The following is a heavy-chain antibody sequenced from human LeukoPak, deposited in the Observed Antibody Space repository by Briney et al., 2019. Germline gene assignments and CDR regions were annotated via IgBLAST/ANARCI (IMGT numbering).Heavy chain of an antibody. Sequence: PSGTLSLTCAVSGVSISSSNWWSWVRQPPGKGLEWIGEIYHSGSINYNPSLKSRVTISEDKSKNQLSLKLSSVTAADTAVYYCARNGGGSGWGNWFDPWGQGTLVTVSS. CDR1: GVSISSSNW. V-gene: IGHV4-4*02. J-gene: IGHJ5*02. CDR3: ARNGGGSGWGNWFDP. CDR2: IYHSGSI. D-gene: IGHD6-19*01.